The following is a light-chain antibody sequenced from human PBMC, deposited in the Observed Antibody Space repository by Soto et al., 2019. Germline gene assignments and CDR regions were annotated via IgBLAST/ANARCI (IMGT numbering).Light chain of an antibody. CDR2: GAF. V-gene: IGKV3-15*01. Sequence: EIVLTHSPATLSLSPWEIATLSCRASQSVSSNLAWYQQKPGQAPSLLIYGAFTRATGIPARFSGTGSGTEFTLTISSPQSEDFALYYCQQYNDWPLTFGQGTKVDIK. J-gene: IGKJ1*01. CDR3: QQYNDWPLT. CDR1: QSVSSN.